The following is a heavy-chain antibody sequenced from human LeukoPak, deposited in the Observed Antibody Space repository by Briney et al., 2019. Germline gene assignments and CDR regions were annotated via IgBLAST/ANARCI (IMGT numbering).Heavy chain of an antibody. CDR1: GFTFSSYG. CDR3: AKDAVAGFYYFDY. CDR2: ISYDGSNK. D-gene: IGHD6-19*01. V-gene: IGHV3-30*18. J-gene: IGHJ4*02. Sequence: GGSLRPSCAASGFTFSSYGMHWVRQAPGKGLEWVAVISYDGSNKYYADSVKGRFTISRDNSKNTLYLQMNSLRAEDTAVYYCAKDAVAGFYYFDYWGQGTLVTVSS.